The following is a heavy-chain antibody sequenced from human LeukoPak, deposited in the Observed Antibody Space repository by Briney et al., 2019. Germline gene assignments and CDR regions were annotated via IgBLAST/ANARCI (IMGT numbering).Heavy chain of an antibody. CDR1: GGTFSSYA. D-gene: IGHD3-3*01. V-gene: IGHV1-69*04. Sequence: GSSVKVSYKASGGTFSSYAISWVRQAPGQGLEWMGRIIPILGIANYAQKFQGRVTITADKSTSTAYMELSSLRSEDTAVYYCAQGIYDFWSGYQPLMDVWGQGTTVTVSS. J-gene: IGHJ6*02. CDR3: AQGIYDFWSGYQPLMDV. CDR2: IIPILGIA.